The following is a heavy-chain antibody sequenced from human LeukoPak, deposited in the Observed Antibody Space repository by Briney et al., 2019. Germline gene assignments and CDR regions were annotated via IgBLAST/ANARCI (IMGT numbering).Heavy chain of an antibody. J-gene: IGHJ4*02. Sequence: GGSLRLSCAASEFTFSSYTMHWVRQAPRTGLEWVSSISSSSSYIYYADSVKGRFTISRDNAKNSVFLEMNSLRVDDTAIYYCAKDARIFGVINYFDSWGQGTLVTVSS. D-gene: IGHD3-3*01. CDR2: ISSSSSYI. CDR3: AKDARIFGVINYFDS. CDR1: EFTFSSYT. V-gene: IGHV3-21*01.